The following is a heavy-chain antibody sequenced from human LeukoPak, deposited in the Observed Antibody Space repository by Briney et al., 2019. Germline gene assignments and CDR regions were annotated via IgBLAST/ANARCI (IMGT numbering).Heavy chain of an antibody. CDR3: ARSYYDTSAYSSIYFDS. CDR1: GFSFTNYW. J-gene: IGHJ4*02. CDR2: IDPRDSDT. Sequence: PGGSLRISCNGSGFSFTNYWINWVRQMPGKGLEWMGRIDPRDSDTNYSPSFQGHVAISTDKSITTAYLQWSSLKASDTAMYYCARSYYDTSAYSSIYFDSWGQGTPVTVSS. V-gene: IGHV5-10-1*01. D-gene: IGHD3-22*01.